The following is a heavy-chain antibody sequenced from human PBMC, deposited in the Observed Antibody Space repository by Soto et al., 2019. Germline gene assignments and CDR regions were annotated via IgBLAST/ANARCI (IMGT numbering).Heavy chain of an antibody. V-gene: IGHV1-69*13. CDR3: ANSYGISWYGDF. Sequence: SVKVSCKASGDTSNNYPVTWVRQAPGQGLEWMGGVIPRSGTANYAQKFEGRVTLTADQSTSTAYMELRSLRPEDTAVYYCANSYGISWYGDFWGQGTLVTVSS. CDR1: GDTSNNYP. D-gene: IGHD6-13*01. J-gene: IGHJ4*02. CDR2: VIPRSGTA.